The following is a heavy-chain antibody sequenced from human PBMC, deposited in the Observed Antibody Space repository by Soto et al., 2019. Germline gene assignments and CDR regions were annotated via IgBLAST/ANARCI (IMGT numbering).Heavy chain of an antibody. V-gene: IGHV1-69*12. CDR1: GGTFSSYA. J-gene: IGHJ4*02. Sequence: QVQLVQSGAEVKKPGSSVKVSCNASGGTFSSYAISWVRQAPGQGREWMGGIIPIFGTANYAQQLQGSDTSPEDEPTSTANMGLSSLSYEDTVVYYCATSYCISTSCYFDYWGQGSLVTVSS. D-gene: IGHD2-2*01. CDR2: IIPIFGTA. CDR3: ATSYCISTSCYFDY.